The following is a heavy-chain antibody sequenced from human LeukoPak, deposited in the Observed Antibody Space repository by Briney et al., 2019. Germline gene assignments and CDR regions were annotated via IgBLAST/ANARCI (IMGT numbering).Heavy chain of an antibody. D-gene: IGHD3-10*01. CDR1: GFTFSSYA. J-gene: IGHJ5*02. CDR3: AKDGPGVAGKYNWFDP. CDR2: ISGSGGST. Sequence: GGSLRLSCAASGFTFSSYAMSWVRQAPGKGLEWVSAISGSGGSTYYADSVKGRFTISRDNSKNTLYVQMNSLRAEDTALYYCAKDGPGVAGKYNWFDPWGQGTLVTVSS. V-gene: IGHV3-23*01.